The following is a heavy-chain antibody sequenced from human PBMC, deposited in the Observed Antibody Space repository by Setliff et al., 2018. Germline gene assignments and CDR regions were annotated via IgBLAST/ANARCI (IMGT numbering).Heavy chain of an antibody. CDR1: GFTLSSYG. CDR2: IGFDGNEK. J-gene: IGHJ5*02. Sequence: PGGSLRLSCAASGFTLSSYGMHWVRQAPGKGLEWMAFIGFDGNEKQYADSVKGRLAISRDNAKNSLYLQMNSLRVEDTAVYYCARVVDMGWFDPWGQGTLVTVSS. V-gene: IGHV3-30*02. CDR3: ARVVDMGWFDP.